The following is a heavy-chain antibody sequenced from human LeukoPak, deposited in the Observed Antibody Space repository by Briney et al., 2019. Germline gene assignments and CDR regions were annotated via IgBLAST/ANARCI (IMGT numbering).Heavy chain of an antibody. CDR1: GGSFSGYY. Sequence: SETLSLTCAVYGGSFSGYYWSWIRQPPGKGLEWIGEINHSGSTNYNPSLKSRVTISVDTSKNQFSLKLSSVTATDTAVYYCARGGGSFDYWGQGTLVTVSS. V-gene: IGHV4-34*01. J-gene: IGHJ4*02. CDR3: ARGGGSFDY. CDR2: INHSGST. D-gene: IGHD3-16*01.